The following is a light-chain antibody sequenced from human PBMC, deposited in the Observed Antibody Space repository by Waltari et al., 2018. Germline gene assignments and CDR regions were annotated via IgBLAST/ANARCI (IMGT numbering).Light chain of an antibody. CDR1: ISDVGNYNF. Sequence: QSALTQPRSVSGSPGQSVTISCSGTISDVGNYNFVSCHQQHPGNAPKLLIYDVVKRPSGVPDRFSGSKSGNTASLTISGLQTEDEADYYCCSYAGSYTFVFGGGTQLTVL. CDR2: DVV. CDR3: CSYAGSYTFV. V-gene: IGLV2-11*01. J-gene: IGLJ7*01.